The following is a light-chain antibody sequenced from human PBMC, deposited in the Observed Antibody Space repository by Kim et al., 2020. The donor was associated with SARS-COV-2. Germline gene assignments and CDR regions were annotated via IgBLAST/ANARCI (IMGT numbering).Light chain of an antibody. Sequence: DIQMTQSPSTLSASVGDRVTITCRASQSISSWLAWYQQKPGKAPKLLIYKASSLETGVPSRFSGSGSGTEFTLTISSLQPDDFATYSCQQYNSHPYTFGQGTKLEIK. CDR3: QQYNSHPYT. CDR1: QSISSW. V-gene: IGKV1-5*03. J-gene: IGKJ2*01. CDR2: KAS.